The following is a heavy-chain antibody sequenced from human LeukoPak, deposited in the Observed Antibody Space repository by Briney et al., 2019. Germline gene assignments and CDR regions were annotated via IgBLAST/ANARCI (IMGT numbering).Heavy chain of an antibody. D-gene: IGHD6-19*01. CDR2: INRSGIT. Sequence: SETLSLTCTVSGGSISNSYWGWIRQPAGSGLEWIGRINRSGITKYNPSLGSRVTTSVDPSKNQLPLTLRSVTAADTALYYCGRESGSVAGTVEVWGQGILVTVS. V-gene: IGHV4-4*07. CDR3: GRESGSVAGTVEV. CDR1: GGSISNSY. J-gene: IGHJ4*02.